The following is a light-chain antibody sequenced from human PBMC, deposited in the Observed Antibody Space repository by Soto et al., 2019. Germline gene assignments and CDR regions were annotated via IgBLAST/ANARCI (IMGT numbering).Light chain of an antibody. Sequence: QSVLTQPPSASGSPGQSVAISCTGTSGDVGGYNYVSWYQQHPGKAPKLMIYEVNKRLSGVPDRFSGSKSGNTASLTVSGLQAEDEDDYYCSSYAGSSNVFGTGTKFTVL. V-gene: IGLV2-8*01. J-gene: IGLJ1*01. CDR3: SSYAGSSNV. CDR2: EVN. CDR1: SGDVGGYNY.